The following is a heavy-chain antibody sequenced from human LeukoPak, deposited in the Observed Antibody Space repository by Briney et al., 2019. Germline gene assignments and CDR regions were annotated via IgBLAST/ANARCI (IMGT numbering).Heavy chain of an antibody. Sequence: SETLSLTCTVSGYSISSGYYWGWIRQPPGKGLEWIGTIRHSGTTYYNPSLKSRVTISVDTSKNQFSLKLSSVTAADTAVYYCARASHGWYFDLWGRGTLVTVSS. CDR2: IRHSGTT. CDR3: ARASHGWYFDL. J-gene: IGHJ2*01. CDR1: GYSISSGYY. D-gene: IGHD6-6*01. V-gene: IGHV4-38-2*02.